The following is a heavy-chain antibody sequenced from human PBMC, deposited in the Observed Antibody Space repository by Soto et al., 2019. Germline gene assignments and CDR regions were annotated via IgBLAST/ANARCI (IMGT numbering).Heavy chain of an antibody. Sequence: EVQLVESGGDLVKPGGSLRLSCAASGFTSNNAWMSWVRQAPGKGLEWVGRVKSKTEGGTTDYAAPVKGRFTMSRDDSENTLFLQMNSLKPEDTAVYYCVANYGSGSCPYWGQGTLVTVSS. J-gene: IGHJ4*02. V-gene: IGHV3-15*01. D-gene: IGHD3-10*01. CDR2: VKSKTEGGTT. CDR3: VANYGSGSCPY. CDR1: GFTSNNAW.